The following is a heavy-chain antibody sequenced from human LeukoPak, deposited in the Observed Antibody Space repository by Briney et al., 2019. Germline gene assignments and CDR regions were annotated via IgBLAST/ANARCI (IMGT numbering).Heavy chain of an antibody. CDR3: ARNHDYGGNRIDY. D-gene: IGHD4-23*01. CDR2: ITSSSYI. J-gene: IGHJ4*02. CDR1: GFTLSSYN. V-gene: IGHV3-21*01. Sequence: PGGSLRLSCAASGFTLSSYNMNWVRQAPGKGLEWVSSITSSSYIYYADSVKGRFTISRDNAKNSLYLQMNSLRAEDTAVYYCARNHDYGGNRIDYWGQGTLVTVSS.